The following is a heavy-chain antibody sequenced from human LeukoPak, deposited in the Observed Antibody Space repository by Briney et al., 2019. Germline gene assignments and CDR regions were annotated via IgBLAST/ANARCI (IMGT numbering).Heavy chain of an antibody. J-gene: IGHJ3*01. CDR2: VYYTGST. V-gene: IGHV4-59*01. CDR1: GGSISSYY. CDR3: ARISSSNWYNERGAFDV. D-gene: IGHD6-13*01. Sequence: SETLSLTCTVSGGSISSYYWSWVRQPPGKGLEWIGFVYYTGSTNYSPSLKSRVTTSVDTSKNQFSLKLRSVTAADTAVYYCARISSSNWYNERGAFDVWGQGTMVTVSS.